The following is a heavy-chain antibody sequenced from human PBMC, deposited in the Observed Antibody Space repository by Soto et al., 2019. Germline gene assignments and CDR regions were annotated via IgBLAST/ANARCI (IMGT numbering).Heavy chain of an antibody. J-gene: IGHJ4*02. V-gene: IGHV4-59*01. D-gene: IGHD3-16*01. CDR1: GGSISSYY. Sequence: QVQLQESGPGLVKPSETLSLTCTVSGGSISSYYWSWIRQPPGKGLEWIGYIYYSGSTNYNPSLKCRVTTSVDSSKSQFSLKLSSVTAAATAVYYCAREWGYYSDFWGQGTLVTVSS. CDR2: IYYSGST. CDR3: AREWGYYSDF.